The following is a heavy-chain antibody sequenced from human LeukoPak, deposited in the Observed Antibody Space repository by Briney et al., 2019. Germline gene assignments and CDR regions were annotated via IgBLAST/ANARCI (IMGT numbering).Heavy chain of an antibody. V-gene: IGHV3-48*03. CDR1: GFTFSNYE. CDR2: ISSSGTTI. D-gene: IGHD3-9*01. CDR3: ARVGILTGYGMDV. Sequence: GGSLRLSCEVSGFTFSNYEMHWVRQAPGKGLEWVSYISSSGTTISYAQSVKGRFTITRDNAQNSLTLHMNTLRADDTAVYYCARVGILTGYGMDVWGKGTTVTISS. J-gene: IGHJ6*04.